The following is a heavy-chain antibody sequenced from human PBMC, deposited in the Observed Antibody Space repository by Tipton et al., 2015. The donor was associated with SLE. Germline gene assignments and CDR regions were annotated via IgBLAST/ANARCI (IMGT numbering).Heavy chain of an antibody. V-gene: IGHV4-59*12. J-gene: IGHJ4*02. CDR1: GGSISSYY. CDR3: ASSSGDRIYYFDY. Sequence: TLSLTCTVSGGSISSYYWRWIRQPPGKGLEWIGYIYYSGSTDYNPSLKSRVTISVDTSKNQFSLKPSSVTAADTAVYYCASSSGDRIYYFDYWGQGTLVTVSS. D-gene: IGHD1-26*01. CDR2: IYYSGST.